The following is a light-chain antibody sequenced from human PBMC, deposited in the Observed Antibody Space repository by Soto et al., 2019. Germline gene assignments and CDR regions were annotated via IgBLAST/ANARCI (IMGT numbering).Light chain of an antibody. CDR1: SSDVGSYTF. J-gene: IGLJ3*02. CDR2: EAT. CDR3: CSYAGSMTGV. V-gene: IGLV2-23*01. Sequence: QSALTQPASVSGSPGQSITISCTGSSSDVGSYTFVSWYQHHPGKAPKVMIYEATKRPSGVSHRFSGSKSGNTASLTISGLQAEDEGEYYCCSYAGSMTGVFGGGTQLTVL.